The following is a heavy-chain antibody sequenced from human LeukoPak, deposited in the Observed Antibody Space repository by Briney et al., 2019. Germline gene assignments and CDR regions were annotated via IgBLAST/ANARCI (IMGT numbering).Heavy chain of an antibody. J-gene: IGHJ4*02. V-gene: IGHV3-15*01. CDR3: TTAGWELYYFDY. CDR2: IKSKTDGGTT. D-gene: IGHD1-26*01. Sequence: GGSLRLSCAASGFTFSNAWMSWVRQAPGKGLEWVGRIKSKTDGGTTDYAAPVKGRFTISRDDSKNTLYLQMNSLKTEDTAVYYSTTAGWELYYFDYWGQGTLVTVSS. CDR1: GFTFSNAW.